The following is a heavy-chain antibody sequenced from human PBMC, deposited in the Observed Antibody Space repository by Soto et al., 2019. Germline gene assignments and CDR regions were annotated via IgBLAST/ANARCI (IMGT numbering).Heavy chain of an antibody. D-gene: IGHD3-22*01. CDR3: ARALRASGYKDY. CDR1: GGSISSGGYY. CDR2: IYYSGST. V-gene: IGHV4-31*01. J-gene: IGHJ4*02. Sequence: QVQLQESGPGLVKPSQTLSLTCTVSGGSISSGGYYWSWIRQHPGKGLEWIGYIYYSGSTDYNPSLKSPVTISVDTSKHPFSLKLSSVTAADTAVYYRARALRASGYKDYWGQGTLVTVSS.